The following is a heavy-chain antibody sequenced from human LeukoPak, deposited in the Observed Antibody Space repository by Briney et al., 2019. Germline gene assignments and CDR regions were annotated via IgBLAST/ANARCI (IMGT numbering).Heavy chain of an antibody. CDR2: ISSSGSTI. CDR3: ASAVGSYLPDY. V-gene: IGHV3-11*04. J-gene: IGHJ4*02. D-gene: IGHD1-26*01. CDR1: GFTFSDYY. Sequence: GGSLRLSCAASGFTFSDYYMSWIRQAPGKGLEWVSYISSSGSTIYYADSVKGRFTISRDNAKNTLYLQMNSLRAEDTAVYYCASAVGSYLPDYWGQGTLVTVSS.